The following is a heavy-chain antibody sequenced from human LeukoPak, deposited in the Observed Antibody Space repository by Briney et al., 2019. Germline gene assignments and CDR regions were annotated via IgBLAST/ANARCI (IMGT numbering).Heavy chain of an antibody. D-gene: IGHD2-21*01. Sequence: PGGSLRLSCAASGFTFRSYWMSWVRQAPGKGLEWAASIKVDGSETYYVDSVKGRFTISRGNPKNSLYLQMNSLRAEDTAVYYCARGGLASFDYWGQGTLVTVSS. J-gene: IGHJ4*02. CDR2: IKVDGSET. V-gene: IGHV3-7*01. CDR1: GFTFRSYW. CDR3: ARGGLASFDY.